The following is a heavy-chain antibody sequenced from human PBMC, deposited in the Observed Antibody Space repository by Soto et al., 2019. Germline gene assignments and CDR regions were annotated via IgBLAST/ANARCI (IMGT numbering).Heavy chain of an antibody. V-gene: IGHV3-23*01. D-gene: IGHD2-15*01. J-gene: IGHJ3*02. CDR2: ISGSGGST. CDR1: GFTFSSYA. Sequence: GGSLRLSCAASGFTFSSYAMSWVRQAPGKGLEWVSAISGSGGSTYYADSVKGRFTISRDNSKNTLYLQMNSLRAEDTAVYYCSKSPAYCSGGSCYPDAFDIWGQGTMVTVSS. CDR3: SKSPAYCSGGSCYPDAFDI.